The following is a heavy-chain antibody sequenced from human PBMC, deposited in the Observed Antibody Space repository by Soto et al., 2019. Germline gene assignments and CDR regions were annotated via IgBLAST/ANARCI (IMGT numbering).Heavy chain of an antibody. J-gene: IGHJ4*02. CDR1: ELTFNSQS. Sequence: EVQLLESGGGLVQPGGSLRLSCTASELTFNSQSMSWVGQAAGTGLEWVSTISPSGSNTHYADSVKGRFTISRDNSRNRLDLQMSSLRAAGTALYYCVSWVSAHFDYWGQGTPVTVSS. CDR2: ISPSGSNT. CDR3: VSWVSAHFDY. D-gene: IGHD3-16*01. V-gene: IGHV3-23*05.